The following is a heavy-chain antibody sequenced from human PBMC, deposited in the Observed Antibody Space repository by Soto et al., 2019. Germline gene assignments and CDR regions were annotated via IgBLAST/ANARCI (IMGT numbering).Heavy chain of an antibody. Sequence: ASVKVSCKASGYTFTGYYMHWVRQAPGQGLEWMGWINPNSGGTNYAQKFQGRVTMTRDTSTSTAYMELSRLRSDDTAVYYCARAVGGVAAAGTKNNWFDPWGQGTLVTVSS. V-gene: IGHV1-2*02. CDR3: ARAVGGVAAAGTKNNWFDP. CDR1: GYTFTGYY. CDR2: INPNSGGT. D-gene: IGHD6-13*01. J-gene: IGHJ5*02.